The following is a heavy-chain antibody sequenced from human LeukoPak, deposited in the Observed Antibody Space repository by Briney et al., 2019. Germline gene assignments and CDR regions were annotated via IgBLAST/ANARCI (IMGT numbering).Heavy chain of an antibody. CDR3: VRELDSTFSFDF. CDR1: GYTFTSHG. J-gene: IGHJ4*01. D-gene: IGHD3-16*01. Sequence: ASVKVSCKAAGYTFTSHGFIWLRQAPGQGLEWMGIIKPSGGTTIYAQRFQGRISLTRVMSTSTVYMELSSLRSEDTALFYCVRELDSTFSFDFWGHGTLVSVSS. CDR2: IKPSGGTT. V-gene: IGHV1-46*01.